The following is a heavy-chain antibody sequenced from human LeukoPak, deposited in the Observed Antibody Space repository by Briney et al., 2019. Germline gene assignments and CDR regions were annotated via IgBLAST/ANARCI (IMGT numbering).Heavy chain of an antibody. CDR2: INPNSGGT. V-gene: IGHV1-2*02. J-gene: IGHJ5*02. Sequence: ASVKVSCKASGYTFTGYCMHWVRQAPGQGLEWMGWINPNSGGTNYAQKFQGRVTMTRDTSISTAYMELNRLRSDDTAVYYCARGYCSGGSCHRRDWFDPWGQGTLVTVSS. CDR1: GYTFTGYC. CDR3: ARGYCSGGSCHRRDWFDP. D-gene: IGHD2-15*01.